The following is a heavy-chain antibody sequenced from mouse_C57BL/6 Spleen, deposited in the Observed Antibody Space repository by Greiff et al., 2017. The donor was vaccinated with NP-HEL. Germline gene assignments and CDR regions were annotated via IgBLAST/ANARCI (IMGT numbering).Heavy chain of an antibody. V-gene: IGHV2-5*01. CDR1: GFSLTSYG. CDR3: AKKGEYYYAMDY. J-gene: IGHJ4*01. Sequence: VQLQESGPGLVQPSQSLSITCTVSGFSLTSYGVHWVRQSPGKGLEWLGVIWRGGSTDYNAAFMSRLGITKDNSKSQVFFKMNSLQANDTAIYYCAKKGEYYYAMDYWGQGTSVTVSS. CDR2: IWRGGST.